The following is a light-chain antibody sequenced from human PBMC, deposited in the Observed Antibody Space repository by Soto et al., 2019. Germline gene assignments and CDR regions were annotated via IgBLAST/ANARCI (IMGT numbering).Light chain of an antibody. J-gene: IGKJ1*01. Sequence: DIQMTQSPSTLSASVGDRVTITCRASQSITGWLAWFQQKPGKAPKLLISKASSLQSGVLSRFSGSGSGTDFTLTISSLQPEDFATYYCQQSYSTPPAFGQGTKVDIK. CDR3: QQSYSTPPA. V-gene: IGKV1-5*03. CDR2: KAS. CDR1: QSITGW.